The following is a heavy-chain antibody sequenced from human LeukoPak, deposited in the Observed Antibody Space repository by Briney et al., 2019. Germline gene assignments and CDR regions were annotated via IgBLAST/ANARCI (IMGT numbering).Heavy chain of an antibody. J-gene: IGHJ4*02. V-gene: IGHV3-30*18. CDR2: ISYDGSNK. CDR3: AKDPRTVVTPEGYFDY. D-gene: IGHD2-21*02. Sequence: PGGSLRLSCAASGFTFSSYGMHWVRQAPGKGLEWVAVISYDGSNKYYADSVKGRFTISRDNSKNTLYLQMNSLRAEDTAVYYCAKDPRTVVTPEGYFDYWGQGTLVTVSS. CDR1: GFTFSSYG.